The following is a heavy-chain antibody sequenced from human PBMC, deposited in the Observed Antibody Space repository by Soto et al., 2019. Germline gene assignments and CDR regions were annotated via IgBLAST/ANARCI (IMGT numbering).Heavy chain of an antibody. CDR2: IDWDDDK. V-gene: IGHV2-70*04. D-gene: IGHD1-1*01. Sequence: SGPTLVNPTQTLTLTCTFSGFSLSTSGTRVSWIRQPPGKALEWLARIDWDDDKFYSTSLRTRLTISKDTSKNQVVPTMTNMDPVDTATYYCAETGTDGSWFDPWGQGTLVTVSS. J-gene: IGHJ5*02. CDR1: GFSLSTSGTR. CDR3: AETGTDGSWFDP.